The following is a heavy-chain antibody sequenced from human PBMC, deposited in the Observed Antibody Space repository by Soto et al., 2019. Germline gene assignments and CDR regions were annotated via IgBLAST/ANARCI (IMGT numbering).Heavy chain of an antibody. CDR1: GFTFSSYG. D-gene: IGHD3-10*01. V-gene: IGHV3-30*18. J-gene: IGHJ4*02. Sequence: GGSLRLSCAASGFTFSSYGMHWVRQAPGKGLEWVAVISYDGSNKYYADSVKGRLTISRDNSKNTLYLQMNSLRAEDTAVYYCAKGVAYGSGSNDYWGQGTLVTVSS. CDR2: ISYDGSNK. CDR3: AKGVAYGSGSNDY.